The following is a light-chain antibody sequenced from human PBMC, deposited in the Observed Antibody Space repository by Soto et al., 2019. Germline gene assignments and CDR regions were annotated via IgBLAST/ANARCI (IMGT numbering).Light chain of an antibody. CDR2: AVS. V-gene: IGLV2-14*01. CDR1: SSDVGLYDY. Sequence: QSVLTQPASVSGSPGQSITISCTGTSSDVGLYDYVSWYQQHPGKAPQLMIYAVSNRPSVVSNRFSASKSGNTASLFISGLQAEDEADYYCISYTSDSSEVFGSGTQVTVL. J-gene: IGLJ1*01. CDR3: ISYTSDSSEV.